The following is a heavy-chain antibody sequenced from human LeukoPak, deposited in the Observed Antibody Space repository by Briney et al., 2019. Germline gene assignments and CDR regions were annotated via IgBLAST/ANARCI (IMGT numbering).Heavy chain of an antibody. V-gene: IGHV1-18*01. CDR3: ARALLRIAAAGTTDY. CDR2: ISAYNGNT. J-gene: IGHJ4*02. D-gene: IGHD6-13*01. Sequence: ASVKVSCKASGYTFTSYGISWVRQAPGQGLEWMGWISAYNGNTNYAQKLQGRVTMTTDTSTSTAYMELRSLRSDDTAVYYCARALLRIAAAGTTDYWGQGTLVTVSS. CDR1: GYTFTSYG.